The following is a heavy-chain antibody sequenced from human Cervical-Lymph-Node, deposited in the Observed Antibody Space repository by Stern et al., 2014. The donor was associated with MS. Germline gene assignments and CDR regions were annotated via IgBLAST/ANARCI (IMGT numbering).Heavy chain of an antibody. CDR2: IYYSGST. CDR1: GGSISSGDYY. Sequence: QVQLQESGPGLVQPSQTLSLTCTVSGGSISSGDYYWSWIRQPPGKGLEWIGYIYYSGSTYYNPSLKSRVTISVDTSKNQFSLKLSSVTAADTAVYYCARAEGTYYDFWSGYLDAFDIWGQGTMVTVSS. CDR3: ARAEGTYYDFWSGYLDAFDI. V-gene: IGHV4-30-4*01. J-gene: IGHJ3*02. D-gene: IGHD3-3*01.